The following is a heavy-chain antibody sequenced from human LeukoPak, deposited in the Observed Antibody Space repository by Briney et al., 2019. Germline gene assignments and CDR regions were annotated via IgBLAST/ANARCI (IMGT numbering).Heavy chain of an antibody. CDR2: FYFSGST. CDR1: GGSISSGAYY. V-gene: IGHV4-31*02. Sequence: SSETLSLTCTVSGGSISSGAYYWSWIRQLPGKGLEWIGYFYFSGSTYYNPSLKSRVTISIDTSKNQFSLKLSSVTAADTAVYYCASSLPFVWYFDYWGQGTLVTVSS. J-gene: IGHJ4*02. CDR3: ASSLPFVWYFDY. D-gene: IGHD2/OR15-2a*01.